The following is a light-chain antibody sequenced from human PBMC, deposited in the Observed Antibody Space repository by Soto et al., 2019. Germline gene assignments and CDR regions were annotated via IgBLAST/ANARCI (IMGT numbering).Light chain of an antibody. CDR1: SSDVGGYNF. CDR3: SSYRSGNTVVV. V-gene: IGLV2-14*01. CDR2: DVS. J-gene: IGLJ2*01. Sequence: QSVLTQPASVSGSPGQSITISCTGTSSDVGGYNFVSWYQQYPGKAPKLMIYDVSSRPSGVSNRFSGSKSGNTASLTISGLQAEDEAVYSCSSYRSGNTVVVFGGGTKLTVL.